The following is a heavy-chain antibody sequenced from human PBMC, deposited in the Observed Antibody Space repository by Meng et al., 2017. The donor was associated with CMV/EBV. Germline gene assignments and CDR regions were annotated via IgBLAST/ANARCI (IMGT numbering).Heavy chain of an antibody. J-gene: IGHJ4*02. D-gene: IGHD3-10*01. V-gene: IGHV4-34*01. CDR2: INHSGST. CDR1: GGSFSGYY. Sequence: SETLSLTCAVYGGSFSGYYWSWIRQPPGKGLEWIGEINHSGSTNYSPSLKSRVTISVDTSKNQFSLKLSSVTAADTAVYYCARVMGHYYGSGSYPDWGQGTLVTVSS. CDR3: ARVMGHYYGSGSYPD.